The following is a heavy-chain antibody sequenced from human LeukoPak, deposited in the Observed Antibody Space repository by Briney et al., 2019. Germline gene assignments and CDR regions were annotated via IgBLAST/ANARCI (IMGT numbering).Heavy chain of an antibody. J-gene: IGHJ4*02. CDR1: GGSISSGSYY. CDR3: AREVVGATNDY. V-gene: IGHV4-61*02. CDR2: IYTSGST. D-gene: IGHD1-26*01. Sequence: SQTLSLTCTVSGGSISSGSYYWSWIRQPAGKGLEWIGRIYTSGSTNYNPSLKSRVTISVNTSKNQFSLKLSSVTAADTAVYYCAREVVGATNDYWGQGTLVTVSS.